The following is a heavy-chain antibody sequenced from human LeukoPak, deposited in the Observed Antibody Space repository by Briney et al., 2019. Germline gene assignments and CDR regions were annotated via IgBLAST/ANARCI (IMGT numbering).Heavy chain of an antibody. D-gene: IGHD3-10*01. V-gene: IGHV1-2*04. CDR1: GYTFTSYY. CDR3: ARDYYGSGSYVFDY. J-gene: IGHJ4*02. Sequence: GASVKVSCKASGYTFTSYYMHWVRQAPGQGLERMVWINPNSGGTNYAQKFQGWVTMTRDTSLSTAYMELSRLRSDDTAVYYCARDYYGSGSYVFDYWGQGSMVTVSS. CDR2: INPNSGGT.